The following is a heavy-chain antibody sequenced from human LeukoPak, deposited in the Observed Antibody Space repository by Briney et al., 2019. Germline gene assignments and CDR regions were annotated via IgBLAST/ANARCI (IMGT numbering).Heavy chain of an antibody. J-gene: IGHJ4*02. V-gene: IGHV3-21*01. D-gene: IGHD5-12*01. Sequence: GGSLRLSCAASGFTFSTYSMNWVRQAPGKGLEWVSSISSSSSYIYYADSVKGRFTISRDNAKNSLYLQMNSLRAEDTAVYYCARRYSGYEYFEYWGQGTLVTVSS. CDR1: GFTFSTYS. CDR2: ISSSSSYI. CDR3: ARRYSGYEYFEY.